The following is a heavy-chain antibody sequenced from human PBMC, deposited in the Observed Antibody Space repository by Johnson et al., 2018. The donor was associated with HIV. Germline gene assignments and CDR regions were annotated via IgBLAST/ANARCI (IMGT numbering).Heavy chain of an antibody. J-gene: IGHJ3*02. CDR2: ISSNGGST. D-gene: IGHD1-26*01. V-gene: IGHV3-64*01. Sequence: VQLVESGGGLVQPGGSLRLSCAASRFTFSSYAMHWVRQAPGRGLEYVSAISSNGGSTYYANSVKGRFTISRDNSKNTLYLQMGSLRADDRAVYYCAREGVGGNAFYIWGQGTMVTVSS. CDR1: RFTFSSYA. CDR3: AREGVGGNAFYI.